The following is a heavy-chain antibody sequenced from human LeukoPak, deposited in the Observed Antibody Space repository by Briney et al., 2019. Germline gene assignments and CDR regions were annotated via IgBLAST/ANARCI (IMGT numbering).Heavy chain of an antibody. CDR2: ISSSGTTI. CDR3: AREGSGSYYRSYYYMDV. V-gene: IGHV3-11*01. Sequence: GGPLRLSCAASGFTFSDYYMSWIRQAPGKGLEWVSYISSSGTTIYYADSVKGRFTISRDNAKNSLYLQMNSLRAEDTAVYYCAREGSGSYYRSYYYMDVWGKGTTVTISS. D-gene: IGHD3-10*01. CDR1: GFTFSDYY. J-gene: IGHJ6*03.